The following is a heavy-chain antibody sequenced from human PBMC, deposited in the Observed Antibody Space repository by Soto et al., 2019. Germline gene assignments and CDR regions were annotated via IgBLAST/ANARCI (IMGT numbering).Heavy chain of an antibody. CDR3: AREYSSSWYYYYGMDV. V-gene: IGHV3-30-3*01. D-gene: IGHD6-13*01. Sequence: GGSLRLSCAASGVTFSSYAMHWVRQAPGKGLEWVAVISYDGSNKYYADSVKGRFTISRDNSKNTLYLQMNSLRAEDTAVYYCAREYSSSWYYYYGMDVWGQGTTVTVAS. CDR2: ISYDGSNK. CDR1: GVTFSSYA. J-gene: IGHJ6*02.